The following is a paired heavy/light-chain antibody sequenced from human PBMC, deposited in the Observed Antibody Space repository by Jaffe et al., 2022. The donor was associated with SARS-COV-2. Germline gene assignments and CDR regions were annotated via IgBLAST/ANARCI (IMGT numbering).Heavy chain of an antibody. CDR1: GFTFSNYA. Sequence: EVHLLESGGGLVQPGGSLRLSCAASGFTFSNYAMTWVRQAPGKGLEWVSAIFASGTNTYYADSVKGRFTISRDNSKNTLYLQMNSLTAEDTAVYYCAKDPLLCSRSSCWTGNFDSWGQGTLVTVSS. V-gene: IGHV3-23*01. D-gene: IGHD2-2*01. J-gene: IGHJ4*02. CDR2: IFASGTNT. CDR3: AKDPLLCSRSSCWTGNFDS.
Light chain of an antibody. V-gene: IGKV3-20*01. CDR3: QQYGSPQLS. J-gene: IGKJ4*01. CDR1: QSVSTTY. Sequence: EVVLTQSPGTLSLSPGETATLSCRASQSVSTTYLAWYQQRPGQAPRLLIYAASSRATGIPDRFSGSGSGTDFTLTISRLEPEDFAVYYCQQYGSPQLSFGGGTKVEVK. CDR2: AAS.